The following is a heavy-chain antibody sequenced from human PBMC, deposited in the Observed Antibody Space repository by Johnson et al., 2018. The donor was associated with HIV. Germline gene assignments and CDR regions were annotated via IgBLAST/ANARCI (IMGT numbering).Heavy chain of an antibody. CDR2: IKEDGSEK. CDR3: AKEALRGGEYDAFDI. CDR1: GFTFDDYG. J-gene: IGHJ3*02. Sequence: VQLVESGGGVVRPGGSLRLSCAASGFTFDDYGMSWVRQAPGKGLEWVANIKEDGSEKYYVDSVKGRFTMSRDNAKNSRCLQMNSLRAEDTAGYYCAKEALRGGEYDAFDIWGQGTMVTVSS. D-gene: IGHD2-15*01. V-gene: IGHV3-7*01.